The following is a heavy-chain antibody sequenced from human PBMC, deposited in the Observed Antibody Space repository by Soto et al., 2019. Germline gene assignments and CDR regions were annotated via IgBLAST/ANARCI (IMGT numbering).Heavy chain of an antibody. CDR3: ARHNYGSGSTYFYY. Sequence: PSETLSLTCTVSGGSISSYYWSWIRQPPGKGLEWIGYIYYSGSTNYNPSLKSRVTISVDTSKNQFSLKLNSMTAADTAVYYCARHNYGSGSTYFYYCGQGTLVTVSA. CDR2: IYYSGST. D-gene: IGHD3-10*01. V-gene: IGHV4-59*08. J-gene: IGHJ4*02. CDR1: GGSISSYY.